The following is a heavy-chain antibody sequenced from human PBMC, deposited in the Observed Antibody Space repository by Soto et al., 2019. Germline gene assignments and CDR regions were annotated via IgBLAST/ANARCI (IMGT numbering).Heavy chain of an antibody. V-gene: IGHV5-51*01. J-gene: IGHJ6*02. Sequence: GESLKISCKVFGCSFTSYWIGWVRQMPGKGLEWMGIIYPGDSDTRYSPSFQGQVTISADKSISTAYLQWSSLKASDTAMYYCARPRAAAGTLLDYYYYGMDVWGQGTTVTVSS. CDR1: GCSFTSYW. D-gene: IGHD6-13*01. CDR2: IYPGDSDT. CDR3: ARPRAAAGTLLDYYYYGMDV.